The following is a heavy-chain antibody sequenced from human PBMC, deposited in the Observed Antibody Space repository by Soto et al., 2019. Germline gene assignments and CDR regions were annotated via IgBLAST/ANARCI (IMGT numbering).Heavy chain of an antibody. D-gene: IGHD3-10*01. CDR3: ARAMVRGVIDYYYGMDV. CDR1: GYSFTSYW. Sequence: TGESLKISCKGSGYSFTSYWIGWVRQMPGKGLEWMGIIYPGDSDTRYSPSFQGQVTISADKSISTAYLQWSSLKASDTAMYYCARAMVRGVIDYYYGMDVWGQGTTVTVSS. CDR2: IYPGDSDT. J-gene: IGHJ6*02. V-gene: IGHV5-51*01.